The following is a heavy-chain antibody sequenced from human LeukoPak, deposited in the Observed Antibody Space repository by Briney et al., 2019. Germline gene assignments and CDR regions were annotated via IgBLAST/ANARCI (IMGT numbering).Heavy chain of an antibody. V-gene: IGHV4-59*12. Sequence: SETLSLTCTVSSGSMTDSCWSWFRQSPGKGLEWIGYLYHSGTPRYNPSLKSRVTISADTSKNQFSLKLSSVTAADTAVYYCARDSPELDDAFDIWGQGTMVTVSS. D-gene: IGHD3-3*01. CDR2: LYHSGTP. J-gene: IGHJ3*02. CDR1: SGSMTDSC. CDR3: ARDSPELDDAFDI.